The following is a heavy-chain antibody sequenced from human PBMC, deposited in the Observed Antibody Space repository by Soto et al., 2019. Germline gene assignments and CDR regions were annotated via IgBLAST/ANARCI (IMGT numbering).Heavy chain of an antibody. CDR2: IYYSGST. D-gene: IGHD6-13*01. CDR3: ARVGGSSWYYYYYGMDV. J-gene: IGHJ6*02. V-gene: IGHV4-61*01. Sequence: SEILSLTCTVSGGSVSSGSYYWSWIRQPPGKGLEWIGYIYYSGSTNYNPSLKSRVTISVDTSKNQFSLKLSSVTAADTAVYYCARVGGSSWYYYYYGMDVWGQGTTVTVSS. CDR1: GGSVSSGSYY.